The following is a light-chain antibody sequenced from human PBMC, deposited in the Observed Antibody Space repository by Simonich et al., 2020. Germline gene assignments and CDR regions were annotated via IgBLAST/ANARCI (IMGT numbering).Light chain of an antibody. CDR1: SSDVGSYNL. CDR2: EGS. V-gene: IGLV2-23*01. CDR3: CSYAGSSTV. Sequence: QSALTQPASVSGSPGQSITISCTGTSSDVGSYNLVSWYQQHPGKAPKLMIYEGSKRPSGVSNRFSGSTSGNTASLTISGLQAEDEADYYCCSYAGSSTVFGGGTKLTVL. J-gene: IGLJ3*02.